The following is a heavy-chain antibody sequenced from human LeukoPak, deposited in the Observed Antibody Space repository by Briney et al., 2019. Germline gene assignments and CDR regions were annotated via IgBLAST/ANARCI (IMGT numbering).Heavy chain of an antibody. D-gene: IGHD3-16*01. Sequence: SETLSLTCTVSGGSISSSSYYWGWIRQPPGKGLEWIGSIYYSGSTYYNPSLKSRVTISVDTSKNQFSLKLSSVTAADTAVYYCARIGGPQVGFDYWGQGTLVTVSS. CDR3: ARIGGPQVGFDY. CDR2: IYYSGST. CDR1: GGSISSSSYY. V-gene: IGHV4-39*07. J-gene: IGHJ4*02.